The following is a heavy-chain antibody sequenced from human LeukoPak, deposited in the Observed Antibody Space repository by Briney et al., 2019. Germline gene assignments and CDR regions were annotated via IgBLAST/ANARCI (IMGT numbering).Heavy chain of an antibody. J-gene: IGHJ4*02. CDR1: GFSFDEYA. V-gene: IGHV3-9*01. CDR3: AKHGYSVTPYVAL. D-gene: IGHD5/OR15-5a*01. CDR2: ISWNSRTI. Sequence: GGSLRLSCAASGFSFDEYAMHWVRQRPGKGLEWVSGISWNSRTIAYADSVKGRFTISRDNARNSLYLQMSSLRPEDTAFYYCAKHGYSVTPYVALWGQGPLVTVSS.